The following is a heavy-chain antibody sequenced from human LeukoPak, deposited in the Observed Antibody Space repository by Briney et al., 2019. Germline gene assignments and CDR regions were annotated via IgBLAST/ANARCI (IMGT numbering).Heavy chain of an antibody. D-gene: IGHD6-6*01. CDR1: GYTFPGYY. CDR2: INPNSGGT. V-gene: IGHV1-2*02. J-gene: IGHJ4*02. CDR3: AREHSSSSGKVFDY. Sequence: ASVKVSCKASGYTFPGYYMHWLRQAPGQGLEWMGWINPNSGGTNYAQKFQGRVIMTRDTSISTAYMELSRLRSDDTAVYYCAREHSSSSGKVFDYWGQGTLVTVSS.